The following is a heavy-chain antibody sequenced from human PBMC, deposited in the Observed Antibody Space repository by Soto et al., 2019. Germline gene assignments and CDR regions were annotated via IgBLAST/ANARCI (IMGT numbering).Heavy chain of an antibody. D-gene: IGHD5-12*01. Sequence: QVQLQQWGAGLLKPSETLSLTCAVYGGSFSGYYWSWIRQPPGKGLAWIGEINHSGSTNYNPSLKSRVTISVDTSKNQFSLKLSSVTAADTAVYYCARTNRRWLQLEDWFDPWCQGTLVTVSS. CDR1: GGSFSGYY. V-gene: IGHV4-34*01. J-gene: IGHJ5*02. CDR3: ARTNRRWLQLEDWFDP. CDR2: INHSGST.